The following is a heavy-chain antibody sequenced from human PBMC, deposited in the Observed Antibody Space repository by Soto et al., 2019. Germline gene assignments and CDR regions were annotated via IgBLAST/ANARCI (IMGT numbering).Heavy chain of an antibody. V-gene: IGHV4-34*01. J-gene: IGHJ4*02. CDR1: GGSFSDFY. CDR3: SCYARDH. Sequence: QVQLQQWGAGLLKPSETLSLTCAVYGGSFSDFYWSWIRQSPGKGLEWLGEINYSGTTNYNPSLQSRITISVDTSKKELYLKLLSVTAADTAMYYCSCYARDHWGQGTLVTVSS. D-gene: IGHD2-15*01. CDR2: INYSGTT.